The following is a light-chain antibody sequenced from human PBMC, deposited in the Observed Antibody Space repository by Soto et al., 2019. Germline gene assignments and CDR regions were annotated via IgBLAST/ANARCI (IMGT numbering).Light chain of an antibody. CDR3: QQSYSTFRS. CDR1: QSISYY. J-gene: IGKJ2*01. Sequence: IQMTQSPSSLSASIGDRVTITCRASQSISYYLNWFQQKPGKAPKLLIHAASSLQSGVPSRFSGSGSGTEFTLTISTLQSEDFSTYYCQQSYSTFRSFGQGTQLEIK. CDR2: AAS. V-gene: IGKV1-39*01.